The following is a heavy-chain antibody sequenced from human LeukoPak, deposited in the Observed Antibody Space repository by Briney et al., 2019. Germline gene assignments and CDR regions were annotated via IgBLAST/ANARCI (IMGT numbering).Heavy chain of an antibody. Sequence: SETLSLTCTVSGGSISSSSYYWGWIRQPPGKGLKWIGSIYYSGSTYYNPSLKSRVTISVDTSKNQFSLKLSSVTAADTAVYYCARGYYDSSGYYVKMPAFDYWGQGTLVTVSS. V-gene: IGHV4-39*01. CDR3: ARGYYDSSGYYVKMPAFDY. D-gene: IGHD3-22*01. CDR1: GGSISSSSYY. CDR2: IYYSGST. J-gene: IGHJ4*02.